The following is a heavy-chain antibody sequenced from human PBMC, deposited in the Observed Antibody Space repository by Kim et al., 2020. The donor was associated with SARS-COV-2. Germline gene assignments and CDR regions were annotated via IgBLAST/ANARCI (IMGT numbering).Heavy chain of an antibody. J-gene: IGHJ4*02. D-gene: IGHD3-16*01. V-gene: IGHV3-30-3*01. CDR2: ISYDGSNK. CDR3: ARGIGLLGDYFDY. Sequence: GGSLRLSCAASGFTFSSYAMHWVRQAPGKGLEWVAVISYDGSNKYYADSVKGRFTISRDNSKNTLYLQMNSLRAEDTAVYYCARGIGLLGDYFDYWGQGTLVTVSS. CDR1: GFTFSSYA.